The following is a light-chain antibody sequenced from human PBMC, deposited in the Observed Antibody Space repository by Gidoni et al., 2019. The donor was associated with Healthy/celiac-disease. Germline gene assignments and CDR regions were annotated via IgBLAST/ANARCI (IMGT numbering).Light chain of an antibody. CDR2: DVS. Sequence: QSSLPPPPSVSWSPGQPITISCTGTSSYVGGYNDVSWYQQPPGKAPKLMIYDVSNRPSGVSNRFSGSKSGNTASLTISGLQAEDEADYYCSSYTSSSTLVFGGGTKLTVL. J-gene: IGLJ3*02. CDR3: SSYTSSSTLV. CDR1: SSYVGGYND. V-gene: IGLV2-14*03.